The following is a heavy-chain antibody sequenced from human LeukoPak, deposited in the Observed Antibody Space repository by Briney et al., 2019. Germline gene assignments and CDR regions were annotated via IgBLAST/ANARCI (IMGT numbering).Heavy chain of an antibody. CDR3: ASTYSSEFFQH. CDR1: GGSISSYY. V-gene: IGHV4-4*07. J-gene: IGHJ1*01. Sequence: SETLSLTCTVSGGSISSYYWSWIRQPAGKGLEWIGHLHTSGSTNYNPSLKSRVTMSVDTSKNQFSLKLSSVTAADTAMYYCASTYSSEFFQHWGQGTLVTVS. CDR2: LHTSGST. D-gene: IGHD6-13*01.